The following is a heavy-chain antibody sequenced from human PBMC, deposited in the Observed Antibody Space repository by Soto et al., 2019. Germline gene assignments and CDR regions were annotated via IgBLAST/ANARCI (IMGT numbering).Heavy chain of an antibody. CDR1: GYTFTNYG. J-gene: IGHJ6*02. CDR3: ARLYGGYGMDV. CDR2: ISAYNGYT. D-gene: IGHD3-3*01. Sequence: RASVKVSCKASGYTFTNYGLNWVRQAPGQGLEWMGWISAYNGYTNYAQKLQGRVTMTTDTSTSTAYMELRSLRSDDTAVYYCARLYGGYGMDVWGQGTTVTVSS. V-gene: IGHV1-18*04.